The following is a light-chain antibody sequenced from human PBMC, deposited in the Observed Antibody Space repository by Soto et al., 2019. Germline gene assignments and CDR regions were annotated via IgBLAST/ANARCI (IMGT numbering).Light chain of an antibody. CDR1: QSISSY. CDR3: QPFYSTPRT. V-gene: IGKV1-39*01. J-gene: IGKJ1*01. Sequence: DIQMTQSPSSLSASVGDRVTITCRASQSISSYLTWYQQKPGKAPKLLIYGASSLQSGVSSRFSGSGSGTDFTLAISSLQPEDFATYYCQPFYSTPRTFGQGTKVEIK. CDR2: GAS.